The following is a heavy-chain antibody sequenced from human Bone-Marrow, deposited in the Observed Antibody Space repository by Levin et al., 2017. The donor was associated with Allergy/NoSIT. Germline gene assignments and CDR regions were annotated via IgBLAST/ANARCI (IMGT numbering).Heavy chain of an antibody. D-gene: IGHD4-11*01. CDR2: ISPSGSA. J-gene: IGHJ6*03. CDR3: ASVVRDYNVFTGWLHHYYQYMDV. CDR1: GGSFSDYY. V-gene: IGHV4-34*01. Sequence: SETLSLTCAVYGGSFSDYYWTWVRQAPGKGPEWIGEISPSGSANSNPSLESRVTLSIDTSKSQFSLTLSSVTAADTAIYYCASVVRDYNVFTGWLHHYYQYMDVWGKGTTVAVSS.